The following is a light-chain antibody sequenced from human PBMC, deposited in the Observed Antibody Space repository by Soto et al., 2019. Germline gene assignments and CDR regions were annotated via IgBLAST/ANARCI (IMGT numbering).Light chain of an antibody. J-gene: IGLJ2*01. CDR3: SSYTSISTLV. CDR2: EGS. V-gene: IGLV2-14*02. Sequence: QSGLTQPASVSGSPGQSITISCTGTSSDVGRYNLVSWYQQHPGKAPKVMIYEGSNRPTGVSNRFSGSKSGNTASLTISGLQAEDEADYYCSSYTSISTLVFGGGTKVTVL. CDR1: SSDVGRYNL.